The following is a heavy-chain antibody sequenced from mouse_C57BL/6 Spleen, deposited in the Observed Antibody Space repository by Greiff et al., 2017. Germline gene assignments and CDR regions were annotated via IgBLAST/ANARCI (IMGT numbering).Heavy chain of an antibody. V-gene: IGHV1-82*01. CDR3: AREDNSY. D-gene: IGHD1-3*01. J-gene: IGHJ3*01. CDR1: GYAFSSSW. CDR2: IYPGDGDT. Sequence: VQLQQSGPELVKPGASVKISCKASGYAFSSSWMNWVKQRPGKGLEWIGRIYPGDGDTNYNGKFTGKATLTADKSSSTAYMQLSSLTSEDSAVYFCAREDNSYWGQGTLVTVSA.